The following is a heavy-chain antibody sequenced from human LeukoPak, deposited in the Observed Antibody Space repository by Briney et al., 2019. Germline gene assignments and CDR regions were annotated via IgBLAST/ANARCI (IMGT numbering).Heavy chain of an antibody. D-gene: IGHD2-21*02. CDR3: ARVLYCGGDCFDAFDI. CDR2: ISSSSSYT. Sequence: GRSLTLSCAASGFTFSDYYMSWIRQAPGKGLEWVSYISSSSSYTNYADSVKGRFTIPRDNAKNSLYLQMNSLRAEDTAVYYCARVLYCGGDCFDAFDIWGQGTMVTVSS. V-gene: IGHV3-11*06. J-gene: IGHJ3*02. CDR1: GFTFSDYY.